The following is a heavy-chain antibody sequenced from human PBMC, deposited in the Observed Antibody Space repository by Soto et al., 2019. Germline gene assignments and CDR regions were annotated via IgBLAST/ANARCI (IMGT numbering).Heavy chain of an antibody. CDR3: ASKSSGYYYSPMYGMDV. Sequence: QVQLVQSGAEVKKPGASVKVSCKASGYTSTSYDINWVRQATGQGPEWMGWMNPNSGNTGYAQKFQGRVTMTRNTSISTAYMELSSLRSEDTGVYYCASKSSGYYYSPMYGMDVWGQGTTVTVSS. V-gene: IGHV1-8*01. J-gene: IGHJ6*02. CDR2: MNPNSGNT. CDR1: GYTSTSYD. D-gene: IGHD3-22*01.